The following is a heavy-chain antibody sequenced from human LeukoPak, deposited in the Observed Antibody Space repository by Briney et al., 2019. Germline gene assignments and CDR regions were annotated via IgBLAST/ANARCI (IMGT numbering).Heavy chain of an antibody. J-gene: IGHJ3*02. CDR3: AKDPYNSGSYRGVAFDI. D-gene: IGHD1-26*01. Sequence: GGSLRLSCAASGFTFSSYAMSWVRQAPGKGLEWVSAIRGSGGSTYYADSVKGRFTISRDNSKNTLYLQMNSLRAEDTAVYYCAKDPYNSGSYRGVAFDIWGQGTMVTVSS. V-gene: IGHV3-23*01. CDR2: IRGSGGST. CDR1: GFTFSSYA.